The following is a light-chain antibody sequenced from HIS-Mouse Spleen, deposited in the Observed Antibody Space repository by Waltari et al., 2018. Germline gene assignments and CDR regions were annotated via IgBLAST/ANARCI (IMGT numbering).Light chain of an antibody. CDR2: DVS. CDR3: SSYTSSSTPIV. V-gene: IGLV2-14*03. J-gene: IGLJ2*01. Sequence: QSALTQPASVSGSPGQSITFSCTGTSSDVGGYNYVSWYQQHPGQAPKLMIYDVSNRPSGVSNRFSGSKSGNTASLTISGLQAEDEADYYCSSYTSSSTPIVFGGGTKLTVL. CDR1: SSDVGGYNY.